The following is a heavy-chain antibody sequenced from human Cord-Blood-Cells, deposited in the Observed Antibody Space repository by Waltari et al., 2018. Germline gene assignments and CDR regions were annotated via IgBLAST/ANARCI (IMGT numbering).Heavy chain of an antibody. D-gene: IGHD6-13*01. Sequence: QVQLVQSGAEVKQPGSSVKVSCKASGGTFSSYPIRWVRQAPAQGLEWMGGIIPIFGTANYAQKFQGRVTITADKSTSTAYMELSSLRSEDTAVYYCARSPLYSSSWYWYFDLWGRGTLVTVSS. CDR3: ARSPLYSSSWYWYFDL. J-gene: IGHJ2*01. CDR2: IIPIFGTA. V-gene: IGHV1-69*06. CDR1: GGTFSSYP.